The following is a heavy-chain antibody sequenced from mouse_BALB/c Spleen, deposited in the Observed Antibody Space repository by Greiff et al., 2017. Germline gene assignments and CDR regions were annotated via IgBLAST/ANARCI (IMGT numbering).Heavy chain of an antibody. Sequence: EVQRVESGGGLVQPGGSRKLSCAASGFTFSSFGMHWVRQAPEKGLEWVAYISSGSSTIYYADTVKGRFTISRDNPKNTLFLQMTSLRSEDTAMYYCARATTVVATRYAMDYWGQGTSVTVSS. CDR3: ARATTVVATRYAMDY. J-gene: IGHJ4*01. D-gene: IGHD1-1*01. CDR2: ISSGSSTI. CDR1: GFTFSSFG. V-gene: IGHV5-17*02.